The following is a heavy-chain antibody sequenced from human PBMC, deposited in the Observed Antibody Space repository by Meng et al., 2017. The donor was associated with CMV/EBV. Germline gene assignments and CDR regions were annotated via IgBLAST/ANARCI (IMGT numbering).Heavy chain of an antibody. Sequence: ASVKVSCKASGYTFTGYYMHWVRQAPGQGLEWMGRINPNSGGTNYAQKFQGRVTMTRDTSISTAYMELSRLRSDDTAVYYCAGGWFGELSNRAYYYYGMDVWGQGTTVTVSS. V-gene: IGHV1-2*06. CDR1: GYTFTGYY. D-gene: IGHD3-10*01. CDR3: AGGWFGELSNRAYYYYGMDV. CDR2: INPNSGGT. J-gene: IGHJ6*02.